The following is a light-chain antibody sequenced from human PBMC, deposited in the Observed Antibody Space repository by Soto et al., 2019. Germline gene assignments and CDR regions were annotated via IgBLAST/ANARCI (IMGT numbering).Light chain of an antibody. Sequence: EIVLTQSPGTLSLSPGESATLSCRASQSVSSSYLAWYQQKPGQAPRLLLYGAASRATGIPDRFSGSGSGTDFTLTISRLEPEDSAVYYCQQYGNSQFTFGPGTKVDMK. CDR1: QSVSSSY. J-gene: IGKJ3*01. V-gene: IGKV3-20*01. CDR3: QQYGNSQFT. CDR2: GAA.